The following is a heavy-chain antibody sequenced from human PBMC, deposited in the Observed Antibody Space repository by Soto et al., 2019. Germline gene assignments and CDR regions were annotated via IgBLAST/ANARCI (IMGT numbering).Heavy chain of an antibody. J-gene: IGHJ5*02. D-gene: IGHD5-12*01. Sequence: PSETLSLTCTVSGGSISSSSYYWGWIRQPPGKGLEWIGNVNHSGSTNYNPSLKSRVTISVDTSKNQFSLKLSSVTAADTAVYYCARGLRSFDRNIVATIRLDPWGQGTLVTVSS. CDR2: VNHSGST. V-gene: IGHV4-39*07. CDR1: GGSISSSSYY. CDR3: ARGLRSFDRNIVATIRLDP.